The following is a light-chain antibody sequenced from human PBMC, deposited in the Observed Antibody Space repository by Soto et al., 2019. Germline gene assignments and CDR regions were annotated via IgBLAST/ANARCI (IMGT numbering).Light chain of an antibody. CDR2: DAS. CDR1: ENVGNY. CDR3: QQRTTMYT. V-gene: IGKV3-11*01. Sequence: DIVLTQSPATLSLSPGGRATLSCRASENVGNYLAWYQQKPGQAPRLIIYDASNRASGIPVRFSGSGSGTDFTLTISSLEPEDFAVYYCQQRTTMYTFGPGTKVDIK. J-gene: IGKJ2*01.